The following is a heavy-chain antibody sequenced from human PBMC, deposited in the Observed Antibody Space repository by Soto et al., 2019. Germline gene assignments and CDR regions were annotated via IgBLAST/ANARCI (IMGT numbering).Heavy chain of an antibody. CDR1: GFTFSSYA. Sequence: GGSLRLSCAASGFTFSSYAMHWVRQAPGKGLEWVAVISYDGSNKYYADSVKGRFTVSRDNSKNTLYLQMNSLRAEDTAVYYCARSTSLRRAFDIWGQGTMVTVSS. CDR2: ISYDGSNK. V-gene: IGHV3-30-3*01. CDR3: ARSTSLRRAFDI. J-gene: IGHJ3*02.